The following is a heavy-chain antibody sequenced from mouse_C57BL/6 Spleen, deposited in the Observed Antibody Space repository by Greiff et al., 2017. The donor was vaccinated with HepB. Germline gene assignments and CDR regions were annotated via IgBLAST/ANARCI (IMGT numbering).Heavy chain of an antibody. V-gene: IGHV5-6*02. J-gene: IGHJ3*01. CDR3: ARQGGLFAY. CDR2: ISSGGSYT. Sequence: EVKLVESGGDLVKPGGSLKLSCAASGFTFSSYGMSWVRQTPDKRLEWVATISSGGSYTYYPDSVKGRFTISRDNAKNTLYLQMSSLKSEDTAMYYCARQGGLFAYWGQGTLVTVSA. CDR1: GFTFSSYG.